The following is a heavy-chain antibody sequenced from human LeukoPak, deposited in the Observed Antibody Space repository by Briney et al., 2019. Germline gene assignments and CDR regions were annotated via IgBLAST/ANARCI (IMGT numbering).Heavy chain of an antibody. CDR2: IYTSGST. J-gene: IGHJ6*03. CDR3: ARVVEMATNYYYYYYMDV. D-gene: IGHD5-24*01. CDR1: GGSISSGSYY. Sequence: PSQTLSLTCTVSGGSISSGSYYWSRIRQPAGKGLEWIGRIYTSGSTNYNPSLKSRATISVDTSKNQFSLKLSSVTAADTAVYYCARVVEMATNYYYYYYMDVWGKGTTVTISS. V-gene: IGHV4-61*02.